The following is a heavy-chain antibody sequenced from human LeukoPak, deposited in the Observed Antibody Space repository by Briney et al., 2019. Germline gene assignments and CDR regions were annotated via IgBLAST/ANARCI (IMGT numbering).Heavy chain of an antibody. J-gene: IGHJ6*02. Sequence: GGSLRLSCAASGFTFSDYYMSWIRQAPGKGVEWVSYISSSGSTIYYADSVKGRFTIARDNAKNSLYLQMNSLRAEDTAVYYCARGVLVGSWADYYYGMDVWGQGTTVTVSS. CDR3: ARGVLVGSWADYYYGMDV. D-gene: IGHD1-26*01. V-gene: IGHV3-11*01. CDR2: ISSSGSTI. CDR1: GFTFSDYY.